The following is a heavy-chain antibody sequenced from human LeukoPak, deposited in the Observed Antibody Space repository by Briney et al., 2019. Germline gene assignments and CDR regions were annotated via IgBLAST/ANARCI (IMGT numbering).Heavy chain of an antibody. J-gene: IGHJ4*02. D-gene: IGHD6-19*01. CDR3: ADRPIAMPGKPSYYFDY. CDR1: GFTFSNYA. V-gene: IGHV3-23*01. CDR2: INNNGGST. Sequence: GGSLRLSCAASGFTFSNYAMTWVRQAPGKGLEWVSAINNNGGSTHYADSVKGRFTISRDNSKNTLYLEMNSLRAEDTAVYYCADRPIAMPGKPSYYFDYWGQGTLVTVSS.